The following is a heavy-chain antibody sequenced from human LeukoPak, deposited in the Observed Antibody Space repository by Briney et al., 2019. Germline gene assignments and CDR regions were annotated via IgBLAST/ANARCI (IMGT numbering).Heavy chain of an antibody. D-gene: IGHD6-13*01. J-gene: IGHJ4*02. Sequence: PGGSLRLSCAASGFTFSSYGMHWVRQAPGKGLEWVAVISYDGSNKYYADSVKGRFTISRDNSKNTLYLQMNSLRAEDTAVYYCAKNTQTKLVLYYFDYWGQGTLVTVSS. CDR1: GFTFSSYG. CDR3: AKNTQTKLVLYYFDY. CDR2: ISYDGSNK. V-gene: IGHV3-30*18.